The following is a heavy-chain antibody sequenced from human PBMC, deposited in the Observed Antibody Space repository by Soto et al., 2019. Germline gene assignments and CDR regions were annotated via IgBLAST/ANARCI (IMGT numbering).Heavy chain of an antibody. Sequence: GGSLRLSCAASGFTVSSYWTHWVRQAPGKGLVWVSRISPAGSSTYYADSVRGRLTISKDTAKNTVYLQINSLGAEDAAVYYCARGDADYGDFDVWGQGTLVTVSS. V-gene: IGHV3-74*01. CDR2: ISPAGSST. D-gene: IGHD4-17*01. CDR1: GFTVSSYW. J-gene: IGHJ4*02. CDR3: ARGDADYGDFDV.